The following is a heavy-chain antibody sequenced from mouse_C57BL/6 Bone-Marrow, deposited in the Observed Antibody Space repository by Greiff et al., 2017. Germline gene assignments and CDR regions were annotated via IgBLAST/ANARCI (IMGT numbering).Heavy chain of an antibody. J-gene: IGHJ3*01. CDR1: GFNIKDDY. CDR3: LYYDYEAWFAY. Sequence: VQLQQSGAELVRPGASVKLSCTASGFNIKDDYMHWVKQRPERGLEWIGWIDPENGDTEYASKFQGKATITADTSSNTAYLQLSSLTSEDTAVYYCLYYDYEAWFAYWGQGTLVTVSA. D-gene: IGHD2-4*01. V-gene: IGHV14-4*01. CDR2: IDPENGDT.